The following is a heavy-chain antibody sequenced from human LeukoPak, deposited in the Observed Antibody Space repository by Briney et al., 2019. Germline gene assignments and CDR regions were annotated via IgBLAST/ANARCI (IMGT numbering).Heavy chain of an antibody. CDR3: ATTSAVAGSY. J-gene: IGHJ4*02. D-gene: IGHD6-19*01. CDR1: GFTFSSYA. V-gene: IGHV3-30-3*01. CDR2: ISYDGSHK. Sequence: GGSLRLSCAASGFTFSSYAMHWVRQAPGKGLEWVAVISYDGSHKYYADSVKGRFTISRDNSKNTLYLQMNSLRAEDTAVYYCATTSAVAGSYWGQGTLVTVSS.